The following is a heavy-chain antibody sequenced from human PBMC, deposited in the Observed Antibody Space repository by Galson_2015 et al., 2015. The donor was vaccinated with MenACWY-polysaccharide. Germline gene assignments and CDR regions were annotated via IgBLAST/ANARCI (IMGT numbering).Heavy chain of an antibody. CDR3: ARHGKTTRKLDY. CDR2: IYSAGST. CDR1: GFTVSSHY. Sequence: SLRLSCAAAGFTVSSHYMSWVRQAPGKGLEWVSVIYSAGSTYYADSVKGRFTISRDNSKNTLFLQMNSLRVEDTAVYYCARHGKTTRKLDYWGQGTLVTVSS. J-gene: IGHJ4*02. D-gene: IGHD1-1*01. V-gene: IGHV3-66*04.